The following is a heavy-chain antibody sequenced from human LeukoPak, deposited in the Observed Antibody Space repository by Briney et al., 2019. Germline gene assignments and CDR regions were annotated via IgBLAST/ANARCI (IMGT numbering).Heavy chain of an antibody. J-gene: IGHJ4*02. D-gene: IGHD3-22*01. CDR3: ARDLGYYDRLDQFDC. CDR1: GYTFTGYY. Sequence: VASVKVSCKASGYTFTGYYIHWARQAPGQGLEWMGWINPNSGGTNSAQQFQGRVTLTRDTSISTAYMELSRLRSDDTAVYYCARDLGYYDRLDQFDCWGQGTLVTVFS. CDR2: INPNSGGT. V-gene: IGHV1-2*02.